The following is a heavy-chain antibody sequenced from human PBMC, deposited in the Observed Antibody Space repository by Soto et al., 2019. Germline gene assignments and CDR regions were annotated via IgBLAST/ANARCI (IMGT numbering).Heavy chain of an antibody. J-gene: IGHJ5*02. V-gene: IGHV3-33*01. CDR2: IWYDGSNK. D-gene: IGHD3-9*01. CDR1: GFTFSSYG. CDR3: ARGVDYDILTGYYKTDSNWFDP. Sequence: QAQLVESGGGVVQPGRSLRLSCAASGFTFSSYGMHWVRQAPGKGLEWVAVIWYDGSNKYYADSVKGRFTISRDNSKNTLYLQMNSLRAEDTAVYYCARGVDYDILTGYYKTDSNWFDPWGQGTLVTVSS.